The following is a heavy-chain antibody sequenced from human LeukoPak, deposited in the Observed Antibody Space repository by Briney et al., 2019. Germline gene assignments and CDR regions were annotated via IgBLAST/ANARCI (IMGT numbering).Heavy chain of an antibody. J-gene: IGHJ6*03. CDR3: ARARNLSRNCSSTSCYLYYYYYMDV. V-gene: IGHV4-34*01. CDR1: GGSFSGYY. CDR2: INHSGST. D-gene: IGHD2-2*01. Sequence: SETLSLTCAVYGGSFSGYYWSWIRQPPGKGLEWIGEINHSGSTNYNPSLKSRVTISVDTSKNQFSLKLSPVTAADTAVYYCARARNLSRNCSSTSCYLYYYYYMDVWGKGTTVTVSS.